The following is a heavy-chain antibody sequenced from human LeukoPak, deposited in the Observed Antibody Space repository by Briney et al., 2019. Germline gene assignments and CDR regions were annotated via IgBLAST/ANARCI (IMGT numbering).Heavy chain of an antibody. V-gene: IGHV4-4*07. D-gene: IGHD4-17*01. CDR1: GGSISIYY. J-gene: IGHJ4*02. CDR3: ARWITVTRAFDY. CDR2: IYTSGST. Sequence: PSETLSLTCTVSGGSISIYYWSWIRQPAGKGLEWIGRIYTSGSTNYTPSLKSRVTMSVDTSKNQFSLKLSSVTAADTAVYYCARWITVTRAFDYWGQGTLVSVSS.